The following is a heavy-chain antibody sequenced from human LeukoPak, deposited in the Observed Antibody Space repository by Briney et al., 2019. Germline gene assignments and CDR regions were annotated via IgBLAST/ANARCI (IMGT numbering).Heavy chain of an antibody. J-gene: IGHJ4*02. CDR2: ISSSSSYI. V-gene: IGHV3-21*01. CDR3: ARDGRENYYYDSSGYYIDY. D-gene: IGHD3-22*01. Sequence: PGGPLRLSCAASGFTFSSYSMNWVRQAPGKGLEWVSSISSSSSYIYYADSVKGRFTISRDNAKNSLYLQMNSLRAEDTAVYYCARDGRENYYYDSSGYYIDYWGQGTLVTVSS. CDR1: GFTFSSYS.